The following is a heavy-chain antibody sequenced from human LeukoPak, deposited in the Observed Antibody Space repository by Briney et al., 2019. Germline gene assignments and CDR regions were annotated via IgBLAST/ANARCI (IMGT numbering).Heavy chain of an antibody. D-gene: IGHD3-10*01. Sequence: GGSLRLSCAASGFTFSSYSMNWVRQAPGKGLEWVSYISSSSSTIYYADSVKGRFTISRDNAKNSLYLQMNSLRAEDTAVYYCARDSSYGSVLYWGQGTLVTVSS. CDR1: GFTFSSYS. CDR2: ISSSSSTI. V-gene: IGHV3-48*04. CDR3: ARDSSYGSVLY. J-gene: IGHJ4*02.